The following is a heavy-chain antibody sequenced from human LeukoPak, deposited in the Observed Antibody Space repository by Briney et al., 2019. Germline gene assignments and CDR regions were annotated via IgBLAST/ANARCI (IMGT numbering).Heavy chain of an antibody. CDR2: ISGSGGSP. J-gene: IGHJ6*02. CDR3: AKDPGSYIVVVVAATLAHGMDV. D-gene: IGHD2-15*01. CDR1: GFTFSSYG. Sequence: GGSLRLSCAASGFTFSSYGMRWGRQAPGKGGERVSAISGSGGSPYYADSVNGRFTLSLDNSKNTLYLQMNSLRAEDTAVYYCAKDPGSYIVVVVAATLAHGMDVWGQGTPVTVSS. V-gene: IGHV3-23*01.